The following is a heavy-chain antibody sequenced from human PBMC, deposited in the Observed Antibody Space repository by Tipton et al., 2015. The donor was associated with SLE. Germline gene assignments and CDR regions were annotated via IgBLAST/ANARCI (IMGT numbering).Heavy chain of an antibody. CDR2: ISYDGSNK. Sequence: SLRLSCAASGFTFSSYGMHWVRQAPGKGLEWVAVISYDGSNKYYADSVKGRFTISRDNSKNTLYLQMNSLRAEDTAVYYCARTPWDYWGQGTLVTVSS. J-gene: IGHJ4*02. V-gene: IGHV3-30*03. CDR3: ARTPWDY. CDR1: GFTFSSYG. D-gene: IGHD2-15*01.